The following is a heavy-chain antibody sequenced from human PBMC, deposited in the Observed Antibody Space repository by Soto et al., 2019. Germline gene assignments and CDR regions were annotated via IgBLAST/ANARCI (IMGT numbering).Heavy chain of an antibody. CDR3: ARHGGYYFDY. J-gene: IGHJ4*02. Sequence: QVQLQQWGAGLLKPSETLSVTCAVSGGSFSGYYWCWIRQPPGKGLEWIGEIGHGGGTIYNPSLETRVTISEDSSNNQFSLKVNSVTAADTAVYYCARHGGYYFDYWGQGAPVTVSS. CDR2: IGHGGGT. CDR1: GGSFSGYY. V-gene: IGHV4-34*01. D-gene: IGHD3-16*01.